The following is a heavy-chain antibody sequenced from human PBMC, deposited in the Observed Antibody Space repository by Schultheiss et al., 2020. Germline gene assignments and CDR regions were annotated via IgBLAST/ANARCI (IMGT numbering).Heavy chain of an antibody. D-gene: IGHD2-2*01. CDR3: ASAVVVPAAIGYAFDI. Sequence: GGSLRLSCAASGFTFSDYYMSWIRQAPGKGLEWVSYISSSSSYTNYADSVKGRFTISRDNAKNSLYLQMNSLRAEDTAVYYCASAVVVPAAIGYAFDIWGQGTMVTVSS. CDR1: GFTFSDYY. V-gene: IGHV3-11*06. CDR2: ISSSSSYT. J-gene: IGHJ3*02.